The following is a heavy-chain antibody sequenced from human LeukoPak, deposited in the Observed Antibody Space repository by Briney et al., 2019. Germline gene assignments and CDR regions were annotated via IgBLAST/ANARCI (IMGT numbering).Heavy chain of an antibody. CDR1: GFTFSSYG. J-gene: IGHJ6*02. Sequence: GRSLRLSCAASGFTFSSYGMHWVRQAPGKGLEWVAAISYDGSNKYYADSVKGRFTLSRDNSKNTLYLQMNSLRAEDTAVYYCGKDPTVTPWYSYYGMDVWGQGTTVTVSS. V-gene: IGHV3-30*18. D-gene: IGHD4-17*01. CDR2: ISYDGSNK. CDR3: GKDPTVTPWYSYYGMDV.